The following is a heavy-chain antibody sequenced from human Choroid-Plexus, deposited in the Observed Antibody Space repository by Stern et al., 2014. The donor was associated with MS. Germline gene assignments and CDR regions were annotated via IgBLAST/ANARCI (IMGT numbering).Heavy chain of an antibody. CDR1: GFTFGSCA. J-gene: IGHJ5*02. V-gene: IGHV3-30*18. D-gene: IGHD2/OR15-2a*01. CDR3: AKDRQYLTYFFDH. CDR2: VSSDGSNK. Sequence: VQLVESGGGVVQPGRPLRLSCVASGFTFGSCAMHWVRQAPGKGLEWVAGVSSDGSNKYYADSVKGRFTISRDNSQNTLYIQMSSLRPEDTAVYYCAKDRQYLTYFFDHWGQGSLVTVSS.